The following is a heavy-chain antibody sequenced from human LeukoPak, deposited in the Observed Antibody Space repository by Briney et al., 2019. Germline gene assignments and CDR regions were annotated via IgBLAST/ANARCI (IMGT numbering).Heavy chain of an antibody. D-gene: IGHD2-2*01. V-gene: IGHV4-59*01. Sequence: SETLSLTCTVSGGSISSYYWSWIRQPPGKGLXXXXXXXXXXXXXXXPSLKSRVTISVDTSKNQFSLKLSSVTAADTAVYYCARDRVPEDIVVVPAAMRPSDYYYYYGMDVWGKGTTVTVSS. CDR3: ARDRVPEDIVVVPAAMRPSDYYYYYGMDV. J-gene: IGHJ6*04. CDR2: XXXXXXX. CDR1: GGSISSYY.